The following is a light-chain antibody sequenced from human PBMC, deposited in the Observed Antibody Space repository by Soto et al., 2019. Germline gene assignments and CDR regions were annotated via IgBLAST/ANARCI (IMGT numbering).Light chain of an antibody. Sequence: DIVMTQSPDSLAVALGERATINCKSSQSVLHSSNNKNYFAWYQQKPGQPPKLLISWASTRESWVPDRFSSSGSATDFTLTISSLQAEDVAVSYCQQYYTIPHTFGQGTKVEL. CDR1: QSVLHSSNNKNY. CDR2: WAS. CDR3: QQYYTIPHT. V-gene: IGKV4-1*01. J-gene: IGKJ1*01.